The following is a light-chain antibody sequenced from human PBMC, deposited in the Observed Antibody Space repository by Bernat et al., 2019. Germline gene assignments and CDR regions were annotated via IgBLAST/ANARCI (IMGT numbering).Light chain of an antibody. CDR1: QSISSY. J-gene: IGKJ1*01. V-gene: IGKV1-39*01. CDR2: AAS. CDR3: QQSYRTHRT. Sequence: DIQMTQSPSSLSASVGDRVTITCRTSQSISSYLNWYQQKPGKAPKLLIYAASSLQSGVSSRISGSGSGTDFTLTISSLQREDFATYFCQQSYRTHRTFDRGTKVEIK.